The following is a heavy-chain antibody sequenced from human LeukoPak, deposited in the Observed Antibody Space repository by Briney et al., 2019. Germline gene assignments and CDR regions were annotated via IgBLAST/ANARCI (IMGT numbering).Heavy chain of an antibody. CDR1: GGSISSSSYY. D-gene: IGHD3-3*01. Sequence: PSETLSLTCTVSGGSISSSSYYWGWVRQPPGKGLEWIGSIYYSGSTYYNPSLKSRVTISVDTSKNQFSLKLSSVTAADTAVYYCARHPTNTYYDFWSGSYYYYGMDVWGQGTTVTVSS. CDR2: IYYSGST. V-gene: IGHV4-39*01. CDR3: ARHPTNTYYDFWSGSYYYYGMDV. J-gene: IGHJ6*02.